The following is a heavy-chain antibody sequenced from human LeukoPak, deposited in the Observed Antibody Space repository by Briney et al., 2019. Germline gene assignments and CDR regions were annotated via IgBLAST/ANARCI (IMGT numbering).Heavy chain of an antibody. Sequence: GGSLRLSCAASGFTFSSYAMHWVRQAPGKGLEWVAVISYDGSNKYYADYVRGRFTISRDNSKNTLYLQMNSLRAEGTAVYYCARDRAYYDILTGYYMWGQGTLVTVSS. V-gene: IGHV3-30-3*01. D-gene: IGHD3-9*01. CDR3: ARDRAYYDILTGYYM. CDR1: GFTFSSYA. CDR2: ISYDGSNK. J-gene: IGHJ4*02.